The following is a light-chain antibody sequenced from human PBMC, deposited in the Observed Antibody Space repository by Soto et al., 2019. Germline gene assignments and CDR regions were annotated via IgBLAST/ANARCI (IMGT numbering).Light chain of an antibody. J-gene: IGLJ7*01. CDR2: VEGGGSY. CDR1: SGHSDYT. Sequence: QPVLTQSSSASAPLESSVKLTCTLSSGHSDYTIAWLQQQPGKAPRYLMKVEGGGSYNKGSGVPDRFSGSSSGADRYLTISNLQFEDEADYYCETWDINTAVFGGGTQLTVL. CDR3: ETWDINTAV. V-gene: IGLV4-60*02.